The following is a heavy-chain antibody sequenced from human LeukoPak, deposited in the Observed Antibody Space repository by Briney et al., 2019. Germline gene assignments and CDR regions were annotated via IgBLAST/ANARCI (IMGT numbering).Heavy chain of an antibody. CDR1: GFTFSDYF. V-gene: IGHV3-11*04. J-gene: IGHJ4*02. D-gene: IGHD4-17*01. Sequence: PGGSLRLSCAASGFTFSDYFMSWIRQAPGKGLEWVSYISSSGNTIYYADSVKGRFTISRDNAKKSLYLQMNSLRAEDSAVYYCARDRLHYGEYEKTFDYWGQGTLVTVSS. CDR2: ISSSGNTI. CDR3: ARDRLHYGEYEKTFDY.